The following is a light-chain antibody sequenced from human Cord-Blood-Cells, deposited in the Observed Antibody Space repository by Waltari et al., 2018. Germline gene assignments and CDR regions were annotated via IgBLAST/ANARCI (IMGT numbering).Light chain of an antibody. CDR1: TLRSYH. V-gene: IGLV3-19*01. CDR2: GKN. Sequence: SSELTQDPAVSVALGQPVRITCQGDTLRSYHASWYQQKPGQAPVLVIYGKNNRPSGIPDRFSGSSSRNTASLTITGAQAEDGADYYCNSRDSSGNHLGVFGGGTKLTVL. CDR3: NSRDSSGNHLGV. J-gene: IGLJ2*01.